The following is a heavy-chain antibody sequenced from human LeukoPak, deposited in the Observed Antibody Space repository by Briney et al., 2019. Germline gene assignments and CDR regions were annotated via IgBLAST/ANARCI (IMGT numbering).Heavy chain of an antibody. CDR1: GGSISSGDYY. Sequence: SETLSLTCTVSGGSISSGDYYWSWIRQPPGKGLEWVGYLYYSGSPYYNPSLKSRVTISVDTSKTQFSLKLSSVTAADTAVYYCARDQGLYCSGGSCSLLNWFDPWGQGTLVTVSS. CDR2: LYYSGSP. D-gene: IGHD2-15*01. CDR3: ARDQGLYCSGGSCSLLNWFDP. V-gene: IGHV4-30-4*08. J-gene: IGHJ5*02.